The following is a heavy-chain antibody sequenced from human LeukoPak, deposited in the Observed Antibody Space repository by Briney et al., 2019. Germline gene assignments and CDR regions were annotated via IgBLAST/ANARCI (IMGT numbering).Heavy chain of an antibody. Sequence: ASVKVSCKASGYTFTGYYMHWVRQAPGQGLEWMGWINPNSGGTNYAQKFQGRVTMTRDTSISTAYMELSRLRSDDTAVYYCARDLYSNYYYYMDVWGKGTTVTVSS. J-gene: IGHJ6*03. CDR1: GYTFTGYY. CDR3: ARDLYSNYYYYMDV. D-gene: IGHD4-11*01. V-gene: IGHV1-2*02. CDR2: INPNSGGT.